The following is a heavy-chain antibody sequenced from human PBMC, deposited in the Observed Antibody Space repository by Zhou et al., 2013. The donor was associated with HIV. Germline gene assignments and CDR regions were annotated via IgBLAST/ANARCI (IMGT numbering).Heavy chain of an antibody. CDR2: INPSTSHT. D-gene: IGHD1-1*01. V-gene: IGHV1-24*01. J-gene: IGHJ6*02. Sequence: QVQLVQSGAEVKKPGASVKVSCKVSGYTLTELSMHWVRQAPGKGLEWMGWINPSTSHTTYAQNFQGRVTMTRNISINTAYMELNSLRSEDTAVYYCARRGTWGDRFNVIRGGLDVWGQGTTVTVSS. CDR3: ARRGTWGDRFNVIRGGLDV. CDR1: GYTLTELS.